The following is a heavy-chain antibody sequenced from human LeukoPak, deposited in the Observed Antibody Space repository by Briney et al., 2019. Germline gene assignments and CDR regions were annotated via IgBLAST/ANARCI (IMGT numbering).Heavy chain of an antibody. V-gene: IGHV3-33*01. CDR3: ARDIRTGYSSGLVDY. D-gene: IGHD6-19*01. CDR2: IWYDGSNK. J-gene: IGHJ4*02. CDR1: GFTFSSYG. Sequence: PGGSLRLSCAASGFTFSSYGMHWVRQAPGKGLEWVAVIWYDGSNKYYADSGKGRFAISRDNSKNTLYLQMNSLRAEDTAVYYCARDIRTGYSSGLVDYWGQGTLVTVSS.